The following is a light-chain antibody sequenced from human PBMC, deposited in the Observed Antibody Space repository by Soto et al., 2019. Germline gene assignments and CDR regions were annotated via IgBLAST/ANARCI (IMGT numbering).Light chain of an antibody. CDR3: SSYTSRDTLLWV. V-gene: IGLV2-14*01. CDR1: SSDVGSYNY. J-gene: IGLJ3*02. CDR2: EVS. Sequence: QSALTQPASVSGSPGQSITISCTGTSSDVGSYNYVSWYQQHPGKAPALIISEVSNRPSGVSSRFSGSKSGNTASLTISGLQAEDEADYYCSSYTSRDTLLWVFGGGTKVTVL.